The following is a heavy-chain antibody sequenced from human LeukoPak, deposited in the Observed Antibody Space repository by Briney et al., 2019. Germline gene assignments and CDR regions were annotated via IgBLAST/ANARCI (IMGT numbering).Heavy chain of an antibody. CDR2: MSNSGST. CDR1: GGSISGYY. CDR3: AREYTYAFDI. J-gene: IGHJ3*02. D-gene: IGHD1-14*01. V-gene: IGHV4-59*01. Sequence: SETLSLTCTVSGGSISGYYWSWIRQPPGKGLEWVGYMSNSGSTNYNPSLKSRVTISVDTSKNQFSLKLSSVTAADTAVYYCAREYTYAFDIWGQGTMVTVSS.